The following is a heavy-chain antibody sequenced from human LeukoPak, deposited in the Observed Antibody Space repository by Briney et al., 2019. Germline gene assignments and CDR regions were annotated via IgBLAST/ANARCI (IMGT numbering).Heavy chain of an antibody. CDR2: ISWNSGSI. J-gene: IGHJ3*02. Sequence: QSGRSLRLSCAASGFTFDDYAMHWVRQAPGKGLEWVSGISWNSGSIGYADSVKGRFTISRDNAKNSLYLQMNSLRAEDTAVYYCARGEGLGPYCSSTSCYFAFDIWGRGTMVTVSS. CDR3: ARGEGLGPYCSSTSCYFAFDI. V-gene: IGHV3-9*01. CDR1: GFTFDDYA. D-gene: IGHD2-2*01.